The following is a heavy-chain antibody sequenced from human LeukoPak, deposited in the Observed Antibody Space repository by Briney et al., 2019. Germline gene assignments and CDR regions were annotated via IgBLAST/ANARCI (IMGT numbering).Heavy chain of an antibody. J-gene: IGHJ5*01. V-gene: IGHV4-59*01. CDR2: IYYTGIT. CDR1: GGSIGSAY. D-gene: IGHD1-7*01. CDR3: TRAGGWNSFDS. Sequence: SETLSLTCTVSGGSIGSAYWGWIRQPPGKGLEWIGYIYYTGITKYDPSLKSRVTISLDAPKNQFSLKLSSLTVADTAVYYCTRAGGWNSFDSCGQGTLVTVSP.